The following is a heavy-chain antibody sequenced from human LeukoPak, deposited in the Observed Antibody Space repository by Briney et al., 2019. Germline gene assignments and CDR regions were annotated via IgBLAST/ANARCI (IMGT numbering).Heavy chain of an antibody. Sequence: GGSLRLSCAASGFTFSSYGMHWVRQAPGKGLEWVAVIWYDGSNKYYADSVKGRFTISRENSKNTLYLQMNSLRAEDTAVYYCARDHRPYYDILTGYYDYWGQGTLVTVSS. CDR3: ARDHRPYYDILTGYYDY. CDR1: GFTFSSYG. D-gene: IGHD3-9*01. CDR2: IWYDGSNK. J-gene: IGHJ4*02. V-gene: IGHV3-33*01.